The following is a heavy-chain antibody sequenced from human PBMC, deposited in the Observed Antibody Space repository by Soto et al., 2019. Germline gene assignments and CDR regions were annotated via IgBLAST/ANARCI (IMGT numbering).Heavy chain of an antibody. Sequence: TSETLSLTCAVYGGSFSGYYWSWIRQPPGKGLEWIGEINHSGSTNYNPSLKSRVTISVDTSKNQFSLKLSSVTAADTAVYYCARGRGSGWFDYWGQGTLVTVSS. CDR3: ARGRGSGWFDY. CDR1: GGSFSGYY. D-gene: IGHD6-19*01. J-gene: IGHJ4*02. CDR2: INHSGST. V-gene: IGHV4-34*01.